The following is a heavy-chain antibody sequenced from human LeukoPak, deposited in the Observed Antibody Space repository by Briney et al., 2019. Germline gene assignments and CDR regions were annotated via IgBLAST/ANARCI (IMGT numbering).Heavy chain of an antibody. Sequence: PGGSLRLSRAVSGFTFSSYAMDWVRQAPGKGLEWVAVISYDGSNKYYADSVKGRFTISRDNSKNTLYLQMNSLRAEDTAVYYCARGGRITMVRGVIMPFDYWGQGTLVTVSS. CDR1: GFTFSSYA. CDR2: ISYDGSNK. CDR3: ARGGRITMVRGVIMPFDY. J-gene: IGHJ4*02. D-gene: IGHD3-10*01. V-gene: IGHV3-30-3*01.